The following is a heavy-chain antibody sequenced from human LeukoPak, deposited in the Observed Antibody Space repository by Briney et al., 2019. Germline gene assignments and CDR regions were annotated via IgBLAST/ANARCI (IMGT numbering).Heavy chain of an antibody. CDR3: AKGHDFWSGYFLDY. J-gene: IGHJ4*02. CDR2: ISSSGSTI. Sequence: GGSLRLSCAASGFTLSDYYMSWIRQAPGKGLEWVSYISSSGSTIYYADSVKGRFTISRDNSKNTLYLQMNSLRAEDTAVYYCAKGHDFWSGYFLDYWGQGTLVTVSS. CDR1: GFTLSDYY. D-gene: IGHD3-3*01. V-gene: IGHV3-11*01.